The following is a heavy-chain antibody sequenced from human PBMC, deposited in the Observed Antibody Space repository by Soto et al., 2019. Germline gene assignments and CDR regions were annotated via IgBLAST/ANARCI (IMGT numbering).Heavy chain of an antibody. Sequence: SETLSLTCTVSGGSISSYYWSWIRQPPGKGLEWIGYIYYSGSTNYNPSLKSRVTISVDTSKNQFSLKLSSVTAADTAVYYCARDYSSGWTYYFDYWGQGTLVTVSS. CDR2: IYYSGST. J-gene: IGHJ4*02. D-gene: IGHD6-19*01. CDR1: GGSISSYY. CDR3: ARDYSSGWTYYFDY. V-gene: IGHV4-59*01.